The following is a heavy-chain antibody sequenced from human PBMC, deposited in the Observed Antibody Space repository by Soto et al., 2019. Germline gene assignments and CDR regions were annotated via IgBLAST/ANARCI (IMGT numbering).Heavy chain of an antibody. CDR1: GYTFSNYG. CDR2: ININNGHT. V-gene: IGHV1-18*01. CDR3: ARAGTGGYSGYDVARTYWFDP. D-gene: IGHD5-12*01. Sequence: QVHLVQSGTEVKKPGASVKLSCKASGYTFSNYGISWVRQAPGQGLEWVAWININNGHTNYAQNLRDRVTVSTDTSTSTAFMELKSLRSDDTAVYYCARAGTGGYSGYDVARTYWFDPWGQGTLVTVSS. J-gene: IGHJ5*02.